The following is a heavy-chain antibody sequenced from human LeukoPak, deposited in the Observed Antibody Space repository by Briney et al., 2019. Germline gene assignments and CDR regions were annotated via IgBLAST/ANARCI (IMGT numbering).Heavy chain of an antibody. Sequence: GSLRLSCAASGFTFSSSAMSWVRQAPGKGLEWIGEINHSGSINYNPSLKSRVTISLDTSKNQFSLKLSSVIATDTAVYYCARLTEDNYDRLHRFRHLDYWGQGTLVTVSS. CDR1: GFTFSSSA. J-gene: IGHJ4*02. D-gene: IGHD3-16*01. V-gene: IGHV4-34*01. CDR3: ARLTEDNYDRLHRFRHLDY. CDR2: INHSGSI.